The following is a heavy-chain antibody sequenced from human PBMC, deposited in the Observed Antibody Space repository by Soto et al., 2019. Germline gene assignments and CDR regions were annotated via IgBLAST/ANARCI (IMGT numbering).Heavy chain of an antibody. Sequence: AASVKVSCKASGYTFTGYYMHWVRQAPGQGLEWMGWINPNSGGTNYAQKFQGWVTMTRDTSISTAYMELSRLRSDDTAVYYCARVVAAAADAFDIWGQGTMVTVSS. D-gene: IGHD6-13*01. CDR1: GYTFTGYY. V-gene: IGHV1-2*04. CDR3: ARVVAAAADAFDI. CDR2: INPNSGGT. J-gene: IGHJ3*02.